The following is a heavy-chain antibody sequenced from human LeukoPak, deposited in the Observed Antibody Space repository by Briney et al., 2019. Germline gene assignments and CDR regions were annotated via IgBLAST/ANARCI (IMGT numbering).Heavy chain of an antibody. Sequence: GGSPRLSCAVSGLTVSSSYMSWVRHAPGKGLEWGSVIYSGGSTYYADSVKGRFTIARDNSKNTLYLQMNSLRAEDTAVYYCARESNYDYWGQGTLVTVSS. CDR3: ARESNYDY. CDR1: GLTVSSSY. J-gene: IGHJ4*02. V-gene: IGHV3-66*02. CDR2: IYSGGST.